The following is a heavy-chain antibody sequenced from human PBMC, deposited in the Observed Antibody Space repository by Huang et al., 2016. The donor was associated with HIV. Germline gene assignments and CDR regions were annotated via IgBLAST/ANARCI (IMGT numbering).Heavy chain of an antibody. D-gene: IGHD2-21*02. Sequence: EVQLVQSGAEMKRPGESLKISCKVSGYSFGRQWIGWVRQMPGKGPEWMGISDPGDSDVKHSPTFQGQVTISADNSISTAYLQWKSLKVSDTAMYFCARPPTYSDDGGYYIDAFGVWGRGTMVTVS. CDR2: SDPGDSDV. V-gene: IGHV5-51*03. CDR1: GYSFGRQW. CDR3: ARPPTYSDDGGYYIDAFGV. J-gene: IGHJ3*01.